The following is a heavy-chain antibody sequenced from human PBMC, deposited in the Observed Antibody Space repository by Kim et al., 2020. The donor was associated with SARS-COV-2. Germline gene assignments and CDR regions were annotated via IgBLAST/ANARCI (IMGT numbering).Heavy chain of an antibody. V-gene: IGHV4-4*07. CDR2: T. D-gene: IGHD6-13*01. J-gene: IGHJ4*02. Sequence: TNYNPPLKSRVTMSVDTSKNQFSLKLSSVTAADTAVYYCTRTAAGTHFDYWGQGTLVTVSS. CDR3: TRTAAGTHFDY.